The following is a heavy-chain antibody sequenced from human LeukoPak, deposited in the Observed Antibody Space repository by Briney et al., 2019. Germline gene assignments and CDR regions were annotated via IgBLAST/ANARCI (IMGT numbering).Heavy chain of an antibody. D-gene: IGHD4-17*01. CDR2: IWYDGSNK. V-gene: IGHV3-33*01. CDR1: GFTFSRYS. J-gene: IGHJ4*02. Sequence: GGSLRLSCAASGFTFSRYSMHLVRQTPGKGLEWVAVIWYDGSNKDYADSVKGRFIISRDNSKNTLYLQMNSLRAEDTAVYYCARDTDTVTTILDYWGQGTLVTVSS. CDR3: ARDTDTVTTILDY.